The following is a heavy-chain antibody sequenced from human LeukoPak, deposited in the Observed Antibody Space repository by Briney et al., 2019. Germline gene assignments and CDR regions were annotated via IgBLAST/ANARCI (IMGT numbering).Heavy chain of an antibody. CDR2: ISSSGSTI. Sequence: GGSLRLSCAASGFTFSDYYMSWIRQAPGKGLERVSYISSSGSTIYYADSVKGRFTISRDNAKNSLYLQMNSLRAEGTAVYYCARIPTIFGYYYYYMDVWGKGTTVTVSS. J-gene: IGHJ6*03. CDR1: GFTFSDYY. D-gene: IGHD3-3*01. V-gene: IGHV3-11*04. CDR3: ARIPTIFGYYYYYMDV.